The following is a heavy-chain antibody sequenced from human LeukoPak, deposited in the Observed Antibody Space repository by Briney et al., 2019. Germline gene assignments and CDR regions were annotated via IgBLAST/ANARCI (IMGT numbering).Heavy chain of an antibody. J-gene: IGHJ4*02. CDR1: GFTFSSYG. CDR2: ISGSGGST. Sequence: GGSLRLSCAASGFTFSSYGMSWVRQAPGKGLEWVSAISGSGGSTYYADSVKGRFTISRDNSKNTLYLQMNSLRAEDTAVYYCAKDLRVGATSSGDYWGQGTLVTVSS. CDR3: AKDLRVGATSSGDY. V-gene: IGHV3-23*01. D-gene: IGHD1-26*01.